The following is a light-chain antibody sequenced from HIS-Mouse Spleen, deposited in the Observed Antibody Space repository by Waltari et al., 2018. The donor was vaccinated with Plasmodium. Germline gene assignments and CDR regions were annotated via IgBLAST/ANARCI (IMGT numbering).Light chain of an antibody. Sequence: EIVLPQSPGTLSLYPGARATLSCRASQSVSSSYLAWYQQKPGQAPRLLIYGASSRATGIPDRFSGSGSGTDFTLTISRLEPEDFAVYYCQQYGSSPYTFGQGTKLEIK. CDR2: GAS. CDR3: QQYGSSPYT. V-gene: IGKV3-20*01. J-gene: IGKJ2*01. CDR1: QSVSSSY.